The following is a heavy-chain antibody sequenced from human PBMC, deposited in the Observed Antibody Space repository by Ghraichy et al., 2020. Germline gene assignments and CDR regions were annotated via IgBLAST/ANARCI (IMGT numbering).Heavy chain of an antibody. CDR3: SRAYSSSSGWLFDY. Sequence: SCAASGFTFRTHWMTWVRQAPGKGLEWVANINKDGSEKHYVDSVKGRFTISRDNAKNSLYLQLNSLRAEDTAVYYCSRAYSSSSGWLFDYWGQGTLVTVSS. CDR1: GFTFRTHW. CDR2: INKDGSEK. J-gene: IGHJ4*02. D-gene: IGHD6-6*01. V-gene: IGHV3-7*04.